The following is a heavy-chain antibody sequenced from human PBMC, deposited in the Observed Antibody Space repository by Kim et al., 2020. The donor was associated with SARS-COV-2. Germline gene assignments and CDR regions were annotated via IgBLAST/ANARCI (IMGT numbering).Heavy chain of an antibody. V-gene: IGHV3-21*01. D-gene: IGHD6-6*01. CDR3: ARDDGKQLGLDI. Sequence: GGSLRLSCAASGFTFSSYSMNWVRQAPGKGLEWVSSISSSSSYIYYADSVKGRFTISRDNAKNSLYLQMNSLRAEDTAVYYCARDDGKQLGLDIWGQGTMVTVSS. J-gene: IGHJ3*02. CDR1: GFTFSSYS. CDR2: ISSSSSYI.